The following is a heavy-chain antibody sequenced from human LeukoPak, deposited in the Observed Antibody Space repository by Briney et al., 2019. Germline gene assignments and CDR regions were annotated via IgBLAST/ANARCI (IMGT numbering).Heavy chain of an antibody. V-gene: IGHV1-69*05. Sequence: GASVKVSCKASGGTFSSYAISWVRQAPGQGLEWMGGIIPIFGTANYAQKFQGRVTITTDESMSTAYMELSSLRSEDTAVYYCARTIVALLTTYYMDVWGKGTTVTVSS. CDR2: IIPIFGTA. CDR3: ARTIVALLTTYYMDV. J-gene: IGHJ6*03. D-gene: IGHD4/OR15-4a*01. CDR1: GGTFSSYA.